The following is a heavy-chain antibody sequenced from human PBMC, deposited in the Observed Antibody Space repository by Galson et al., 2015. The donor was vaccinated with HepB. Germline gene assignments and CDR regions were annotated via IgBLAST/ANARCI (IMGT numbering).Heavy chain of an antibody. D-gene: IGHD5-24*01. Sequence: SVKVSCKASGYSCTKYSVGWVRQAPGQGLEWMGWISASNGNTDFGQNLQGRVTMTTDTSTNTVYMELRSLRSDDTAVYYCARGGMAAIGGPTFDYWGQGTLLTVSS. CDR1: GYSCTKYS. J-gene: IGHJ4*02. CDR2: ISASNGNT. CDR3: ARGGMAAIGGPTFDY. V-gene: IGHV1-18*01.